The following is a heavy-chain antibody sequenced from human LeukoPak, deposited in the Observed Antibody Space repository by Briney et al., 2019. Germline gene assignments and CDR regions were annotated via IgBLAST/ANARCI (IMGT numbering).Heavy chain of an antibody. D-gene: IGHD3-22*01. CDR1: GFTFSSYG. CDR2: ISGSGGST. CDR3: ASSDSSGYYLLIGSAFDI. Sequence: PGGSLRLSCAASGFTFSSYGMNWVRQAPGKGLEWVSAISGSGGSTYYADSVKGRFTISRDNSKNTLYLQMNSLRAEDTAVYYCASSDSSGYYLLIGSAFDIWGQGTMVTVSS. J-gene: IGHJ3*02. V-gene: IGHV3-23*01.